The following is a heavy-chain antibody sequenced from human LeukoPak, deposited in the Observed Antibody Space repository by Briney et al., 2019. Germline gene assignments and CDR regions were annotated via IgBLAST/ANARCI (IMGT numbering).Heavy chain of an antibody. CDR2: ISWNSGSI. CDR1: GFTFSSYG. V-gene: IGHV3-9*01. Sequence: PGGSLRLSCAASGFTFSSYGMSWVRQAPGKGLEWVSGISWNSGSIGYADSVKGRFTISRDNAKNSLYLQMNSLRAEDTALYYCAKDSSYYYYYMDVWGKGTTVTISS. J-gene: IGHJ6*03. CDR3: AKDSSYYYYYMDV.